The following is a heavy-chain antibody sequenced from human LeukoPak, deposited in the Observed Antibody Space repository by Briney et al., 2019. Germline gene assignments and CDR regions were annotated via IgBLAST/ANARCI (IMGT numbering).Heavy chain of an antibody. V-gene: IGHV3-48*03. D-gene: IGHD2-2*01. Sequence: PGGSLRLSCVASGFTFSSYEMNWVRQAPGKGLEWLSYITSSDSTTHYADSVKGRFTISRDNSKNTLYLQMNSLRAEDTAVYYCAKLDDCSSASCHTFGYWGQGTLVTVSS. CDR2: ITSSDSTT. J-gene: IGHJ4*02. CDR3: AKLDDCSSASCHTFGY. CDR1: GFTFSSYE.